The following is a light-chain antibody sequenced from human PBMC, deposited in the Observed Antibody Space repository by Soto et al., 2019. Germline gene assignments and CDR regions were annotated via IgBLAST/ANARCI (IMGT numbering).Light chain of an antibody. CDR3: QQYNNWPPLT. CDR2: GAS. Sequence: IVMTQSPATLSVSPGERATLSCRASQSVSSNLAWYQQKPGQAPRLLIYGASTRATGISARFSGSGSGTEFTLTISSLQSEDFAVYYCQQYNNWPPLTFGGGTKVEIK. CDR1: QSVSSN. V-gene: IGKV3-15*01. J-gene: IGKJ4*01.